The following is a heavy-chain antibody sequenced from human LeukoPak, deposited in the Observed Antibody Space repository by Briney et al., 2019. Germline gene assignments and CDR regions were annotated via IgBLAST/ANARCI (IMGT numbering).Heavy chain of an antibody. CDR3: TTESPYGDYDRFDY. CDR2: IKSKTDGGAT. Sequence: GGSLRLSCAASGFTFSNAWMSWVRQAPGKGLEWVGRIKSKTDGGATDYAAPVKGRFTISRDDSKNTLYLQMNSLKTEDTAVYYCTTESPYGDYDRFDYWGQGTLVTVSS. D-gene: IGHD4-17*01. J-gene: IGHJ4*02. CDR1: GFTFSNAW. V-gene: IGHV3-15*01.